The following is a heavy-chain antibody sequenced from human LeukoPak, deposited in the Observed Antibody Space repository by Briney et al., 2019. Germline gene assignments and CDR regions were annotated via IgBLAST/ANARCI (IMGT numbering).Heavy chain of an antibody. CDR3: ARLTQYYYDSSGYYYYFDY. CDR1: GDSVSSNSAA. V-gene: IGHV6-1*01. D-gene: IGHD3-22*01. CDR2: TYYRSKWYN. Sequence: SQTLSLTCAISGDSVSSNSAAWRWIRQSPSRVLEWLGRTYYRSKWYNGYAVSVKSRITINPDTSKNQFSLQLNSVTPEDTAVYYCARLTQYYYDSSGYYYYFDYWGQGTLVTVSS. J-gene: IGHJ4*02.